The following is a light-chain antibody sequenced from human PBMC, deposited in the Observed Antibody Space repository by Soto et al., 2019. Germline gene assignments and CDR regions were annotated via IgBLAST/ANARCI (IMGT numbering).Light chain of an antibody. V-gene: IGKV3-20*01. J-gene: IGKJ1*01. CDR1: QSVKSSY. Sequence: EIVLTQSPGALSLSLGERATLSCRASQSVKSSYLAWYRQKPGQTPRLLIYGASTRATGIPARFSGSGSGTDFSLTISRLEPEDFAVYYCQQYGTSLRWTFGQGTKVDIK. CDR2: GAS. CDR3: QQYGTSLRWT.